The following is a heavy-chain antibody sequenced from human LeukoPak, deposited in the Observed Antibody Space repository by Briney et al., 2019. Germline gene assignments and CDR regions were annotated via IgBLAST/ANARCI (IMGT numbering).Heavy chain of an antibody. CDR2: IYYSVST. V-gene: IGHV4-31*03. D-gene: IGHD1-26*01. CDR3: ARASGSYYCDY. J-gene: IGHJ4*02. Sequence: SQTLSLTCTVSGGSISRGGYYGIWIRQPPGKGLEWIGYIYYSVSTYHIPYLKSRVNISVDTSKNQSSRKLSSVTAADTTVYYCARASGSYYCDYWGQGTLVNVS. CDR1: GGSISRGGYY.